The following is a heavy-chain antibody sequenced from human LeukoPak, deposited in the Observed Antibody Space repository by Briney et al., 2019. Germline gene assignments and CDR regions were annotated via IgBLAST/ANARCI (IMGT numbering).Heavy chain of an antibody. D-gene: IGHD2-2*01. V-gene: IGHV1-3*01. CDR2: INAGNGNT. Sequence: VASVKVSCKASGYTFTSYAMHWVRQAPGQRLEWMGWINAGNGNTKYSQKFQGRVTITRDTSASTAYMELSSLRSEDTAVYYCARERIVVVPAARPGGVYYYYYGMDVWGKGTTVTVSS. CDR1: GYTFTSYA. CDR3: ARERIVVVPAARPGGVYYYYYGMDV. J-gene: IGHJ6*04.